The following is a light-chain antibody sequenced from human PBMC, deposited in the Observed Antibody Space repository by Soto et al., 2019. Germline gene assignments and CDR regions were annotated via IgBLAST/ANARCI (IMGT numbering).Light chain of an antibody. V-gene: IGLV7-46*01. CDR1: TGAVTNGHY. Sequence: QAVVTQEPSLTVSPEGTVTLTCGSSTGAVTNGHYPCWFQQKPGQAPRTLIYDTTNRHSWTPARFSGSLLGGKAALTLSGAQPEDEAEYYCLLSYNGPYVFGTGTKVTVL. CDR2: DTT. J-gene: IGLJ1*01. CDR3: LLSYNGPYV.